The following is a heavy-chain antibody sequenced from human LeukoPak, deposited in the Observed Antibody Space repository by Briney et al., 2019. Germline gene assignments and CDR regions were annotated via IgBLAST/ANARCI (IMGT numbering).Heavy chain of an antibody. CDR3: ARDRDLGIVGAHFDY. CDR2: ISYDGSNK. D-gene: IGHD1-26*01. V-gene: IGHV3-30-3*01. J-gene: IGHJ4*02. Sequence: PGRSLRLSCAASGFTFSSYAMHWVRQAPGKGLEWVAVISYDGSNKYYADSVKGRFTISRDNSKNTLYLQMNSLRAEDTAVYYCARDRDLGIVGAHFDYWGQGTLVTVSS. CDR1: GFTFSSYA.